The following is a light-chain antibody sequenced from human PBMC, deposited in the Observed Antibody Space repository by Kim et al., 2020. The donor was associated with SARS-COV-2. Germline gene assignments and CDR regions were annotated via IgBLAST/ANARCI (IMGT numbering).Light chain of an antibody. Sequence: EIVLTQSPDTLSLSPGERAALSCRASQSVGSYLAWYQQRPGQTPRLLIYDASKRATGIPARFSGGGFGTDFTLTISSLEPEDFALYYCQQRNNWPKTFGQGTKVDIK. CDR1: QSVGSY. V-gene: IGKV3-11*01. CDR2: DAS. CDR3: QQRNNWPKT. J-gene: IGKJ2*01.